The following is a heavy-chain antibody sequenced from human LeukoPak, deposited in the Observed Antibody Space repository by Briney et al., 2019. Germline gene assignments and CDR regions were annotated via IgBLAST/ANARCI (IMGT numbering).Heavy chain of an antibody. CDR1: GYTFTGYY. J-gene: IGHJ4*02. D-gene: IGHD3-10*01. CDR3: ARDRYPYGSGSYYNPTVDY. V-gene: IGHV1-2*02. CDR2: INPNSGGT. Sequence: ASVKVSCKASGYTFTGYYMHWVRQAPGQGLEWMGWINPNSGGTNYAQKFQGRVTMTRDTSISTAYMELSRLRSDDTAVYYCARDRYPYGSGSYYNPTVDYWGQGTLVTVSS.